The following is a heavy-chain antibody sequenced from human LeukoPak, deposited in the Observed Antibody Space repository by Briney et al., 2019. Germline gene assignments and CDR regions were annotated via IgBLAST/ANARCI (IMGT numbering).Heavy chain of an antibody. CDR3: ARQAWAFDI. CDR1: GFTFGDYG. V-gene: IGHV4-34*01. J-gene: IGHJ3*02. CDR2: INHSGST. Sequence: GSLRLSCTASGFTFGDYGMSWIRQPPGKGLEWIGEINHSGSTNYNPSLKSRVTISVDTSKNQFSLKLSSVTAADTAVYYCARQAWAFDIWGQGTMVTVSS.